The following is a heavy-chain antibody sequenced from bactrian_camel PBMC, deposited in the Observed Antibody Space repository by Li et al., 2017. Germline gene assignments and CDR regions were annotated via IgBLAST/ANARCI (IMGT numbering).Heavy chain of an antibody. CDR2: INSGTA. J-gene: IGHJ6*01. CDR3: AAGEGRSYCSGPFTYHDFGR. CDR1: GFTFSTYD. D-gene: IGHD2*01. Sequence: VQLVESGGGLVQPGGSLRLSCAASGFTFSTYDGAWVRQAPGAGLEWISGINSGTAYYADSVKGRFTVSRDNAKDTLYLQLNSLKTEDTAIYYCAAGEGRSYCSGPFTYHDFGRWCQGTQVTVS. V-gene: IGHV3S40*01.